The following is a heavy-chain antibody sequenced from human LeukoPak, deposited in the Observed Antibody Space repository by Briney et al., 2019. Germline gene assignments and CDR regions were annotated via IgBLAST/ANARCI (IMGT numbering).Heavy chain of an antibody. D-gene: IGHD1-1*01. CDR1: GFTFSSYT. CDR3: ARDNNWGLDY. J-gene: IGHJ4*02. V-gene: IGHV3-21*01. Sequence: PGGSLRLSCAASGFTFSSYTMNWDRQAPGKGLEWVSSISSSGIYINYPDSVKGRFTISRDNAKNSLYLQMNNLSAEDTAVYYCARDNNWGLDYWGQGTLVTVSS. CDR2: ISSSGIYI.